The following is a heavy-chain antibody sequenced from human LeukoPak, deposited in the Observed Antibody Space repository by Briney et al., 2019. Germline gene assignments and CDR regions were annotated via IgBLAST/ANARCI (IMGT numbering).Heavy chain of an antibody. V-gene: IGHV3-30*18. CDR3: AKLIGDISGYYYDY. CDR1: GFTFSSYG. J-gene: IGHJ4*02. Sequence: GRSLRLSCAASGFTFSSYGMHWVRQAPGKGLEWVAVISYDGSNKYYADSVKGRFTISRDNSKNTLYLQMNSLRAEDTAVYYCAKLIGDISGYYYDYWGQGTLVTVSS. CDR2: ISYDGSNK. D-gene: IGHD3-22*01.